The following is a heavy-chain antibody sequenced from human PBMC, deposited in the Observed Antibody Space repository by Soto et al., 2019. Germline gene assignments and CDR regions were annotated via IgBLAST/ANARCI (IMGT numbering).Heavy chain of an antibody. J-gene: IGHJ6*02. CDR2: IVPIFGTT. D-gene: IGHD6-19*01. V-gene: IGHV1-69*12. Sequence: QVQLVQSGAEVKKPGSSVKVSCKVSGGTFSNYAIDWVRLAPGHGLEWMGGIVPIFGTTYYTQKFQGRATSIADDSTTTAYLEMSSLRSEDTAIYYCAGVEAVAGLYNYPGLDVWGQGTAVTVSS. CDR3: AGVEAVAGLYNYPGLDV. CDR1: GGTFSNYA.